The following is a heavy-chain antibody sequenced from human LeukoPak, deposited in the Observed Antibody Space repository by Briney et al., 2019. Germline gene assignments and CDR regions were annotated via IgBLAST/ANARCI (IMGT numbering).Heavy chain of an antibody. CDR1: GFTFSSYA. CDR2: ISGSGGST. J-gene: IGHJ4*02. CDR3: ARDLLGYSSSWYDQGFDY. D-gene: IGHD6-13*01. V-gene: IGHV3-23*01. Sequence: PGGSLRLSCAASGFTFSSYAMSWVRQAPGKGLEWVSAISGSGGSTYYADSVKGRFTISRDNSKNTLYRQMNSLRAEDTAVYYCARDLLGYSSSWYDQGFDYWGQGTLVTVSS.